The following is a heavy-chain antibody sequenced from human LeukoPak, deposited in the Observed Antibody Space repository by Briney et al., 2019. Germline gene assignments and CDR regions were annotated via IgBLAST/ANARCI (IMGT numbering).Heavy chain of an antibody. CDR1: GYSISSGYY. CDR3: ARGNWNPDY. J-gene: IGHJ4*02. CDR2: IYHSGST. Sequence: PSETLSLTCAVSGYSISSGYYWGWIRQPPGKGLEWIGSIYHSGSTYYNPSLKSRVTISVDTSKNQFSLKLSSVTAADTAVYYCARGNWNPDYWGQGTLVTVSS. D-gene: IGHD1-20*01. V-gene: IGHV4-38-2*01.